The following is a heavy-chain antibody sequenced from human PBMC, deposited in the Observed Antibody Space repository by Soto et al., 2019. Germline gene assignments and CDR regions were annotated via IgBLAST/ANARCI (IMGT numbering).Heavy chain of an antibody. CDR2: IKSKIDGGTT. V-gene: IGHV3-15*07. D-gene: IGHD3-9*01. J-gene: IGHJ4*01. Sequence: GGSLRLSCAASGFTFSDAWINWVRQAPGKGLEWVGRIKSKIDGGTTDFAAPVKGRFAISRDDSRDMVYMEMYSLKTDDTAVYYCTTDSLFTGQLVRXDNWGHGTLVTVS. CDR3: TTDSLFTGQLVRXDN. CDR1: GFTFSDAW.